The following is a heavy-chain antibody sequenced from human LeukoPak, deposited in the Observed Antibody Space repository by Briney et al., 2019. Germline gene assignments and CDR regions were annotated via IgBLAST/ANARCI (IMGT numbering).Heavy chain of an antibody. J-gene: IGHJ4*02. D-gene: IGHD6-19*01. CDR1: GYTFTDYY. CDR2: INPNSGGT. V-gene: IGHV1-2*06. CDR3: ARGNPGYSSEYDY. Sequence: ASVKVSCKVSGYTFTDYYMHWVRQAPGQGLEWMGRINPNSGGTNYAQKFQGRVTMTRDTSISTAYMELSRLRSDDTAVYYCARGNPGYSSEYDYWGQGTLVTVSS.